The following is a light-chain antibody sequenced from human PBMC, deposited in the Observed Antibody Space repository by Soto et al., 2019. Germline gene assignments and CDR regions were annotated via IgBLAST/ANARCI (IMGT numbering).Light chain of an antibody. Sequence: EIVVTQSPATLSVSPGERVTLSCRASQSVSSSLAWYQQRPGQAPRLLIYDTSTRAAGIAARFSGSGSGTEFTLTIGSLQSEDFAVYFCQQYVRWPPGTFGQGTTVHIK. V-gene: IGKV3-15*01. CDR3: QQYVRWPPGT. J-gene: IGKJ1*01. CDR1: QSVSSS. CDR2: DTS.